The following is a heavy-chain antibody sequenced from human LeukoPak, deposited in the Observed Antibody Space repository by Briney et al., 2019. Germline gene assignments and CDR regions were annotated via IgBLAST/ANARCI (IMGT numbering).Heavy chain of an antibody. Sequence: ASVKVSCKASGYTFTDYYLHWVRQAPGQGFEWMGWINPNSGDTSYAQKFQGRVTMTRDTSISTAHMEMSRLRSDDTAVYYCARANFLYCSSTTCLFDYWGRGTLVTVSS. J-gene: IGHJ4*02. D-gene: IGHD2-2*01. V-gene: IGHV1-2*02. CDR1: GYTFTDYY. CDR3: ARANFLYCSSTTCLFDY. CDR2: INPNSGDT.